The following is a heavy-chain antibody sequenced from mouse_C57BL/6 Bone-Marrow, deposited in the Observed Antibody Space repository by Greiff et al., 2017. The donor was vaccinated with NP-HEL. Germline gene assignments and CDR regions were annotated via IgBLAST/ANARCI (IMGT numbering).Heavy chain of an antibody. J-gene: IGHJ2*01. Sequence: VQLQQPGAELVKPGASVKLSCKASGYTFTSYWMHWVKQRPGQGLEWIGMIHPNSGSTNYNEKFKSKATLTVDKSSSTAYMQLSSLTSEDSAVYYCARRPSLTTVVATRDYWGQGTTLTVSS. CDR2: IHPNSGST. CDR3: ARRPSLTTVVATRDY. V-gene: IGHV1-64*01. D-gene: IGHD1-1*01. CDR1: GYTFTSYW.